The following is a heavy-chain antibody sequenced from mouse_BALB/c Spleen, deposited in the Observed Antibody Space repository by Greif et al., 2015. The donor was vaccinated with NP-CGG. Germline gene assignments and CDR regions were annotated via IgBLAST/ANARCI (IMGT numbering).Heavy chain of an antibody. CDR3: ARTDPLFAY. V-gene: IGHV5-9-1*01. Sequence: EVMLVESGGGLVKPGGSLKLSCAASGFTFSSYAMSWVRQTPEKRLEWVATISSGGSYTYYPDSVKGRFTISRDNAKNTLYLQMSSLRSEDTAMYYCARTDPLFAYWGQGTLVTVSA. CDR1: GFTFSSYA. CDR2: ISSGGSYT. J-gene: IGHJ3*01.